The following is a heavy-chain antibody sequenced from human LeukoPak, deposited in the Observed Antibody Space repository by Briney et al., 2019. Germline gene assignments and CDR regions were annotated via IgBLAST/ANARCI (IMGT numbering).Heavy chain of an antibody. CDR3: ASRPDSWYGNWFDP. V-gene: IGHV4-34*01. CDR1: GGSFSGYY. Sequence: SETLSLTCAVYGGSFSGYYWSWIRQPPGKGLEWIGEINHSGSTNYNPSLKSRVTISVDTSKNQFSLKLSSVTAADTAVYYCASRPDSWYGNWFDPWGQGTLVTVSS. D-gene: IGHD6-13*01. CDR2: INHSGST. J-gene: IGHJ5*02.